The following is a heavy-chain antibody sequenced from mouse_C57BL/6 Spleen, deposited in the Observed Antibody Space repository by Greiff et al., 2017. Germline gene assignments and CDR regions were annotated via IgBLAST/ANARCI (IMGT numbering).Heavy chain of an antibody. V-gene: IGHV1-55*01. Sequence: QVQLQQPGAELVKPGASVKMSCKASGYTFTSYWITWVKQRPGQGLEWIGDIYPGSGSTNYNEKFKGKATLTADKSSSTAYMQLSSLTSEDSAVYFCARRVDYALDYWGQGTTLTVSS. CDR3: ARRVDYALDY. J-gene: IGHJ2*01. CDR1: GYTFTSYW. D-gene: IGHD2-4*01. CDR2: IYPGSGST.